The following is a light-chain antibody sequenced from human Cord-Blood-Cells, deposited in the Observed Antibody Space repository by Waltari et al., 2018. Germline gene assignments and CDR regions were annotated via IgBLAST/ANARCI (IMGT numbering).Light chain of an antibody. CDR1: QGVISN. CDR2: GAA. J-gene: IGKJ2*01. CDR3: QQYNNWPPYT. Sequence: ENGMTRSQATLSVSPGEGPTLSCRARQGVISNLAWYQQKPGMAPRPLIYGAATRATGIPALFSCSGSGTEFTLTISSLQSEDFAVYYCQQYNNWPPYTFGHGTKLEIK. V-gene: IGKV3-15*01.